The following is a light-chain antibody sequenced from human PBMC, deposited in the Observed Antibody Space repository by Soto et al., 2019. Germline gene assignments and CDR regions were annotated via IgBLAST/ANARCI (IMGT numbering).Light chain of an antibody. J-gene: IGKJ5*01. CDR2: GAS. CDR1: QYIGSN. CDR3: EQYNNWPIT. Sequence: EIVMTQSPATLSVSPEERATLSCRASQYIGSNLAWYQQKPGQAPRLLISGASTRATGIPARFIGSGSATEFTLTISSLQSEDFAVYYCEQYNNWPITFGQGTRLEIK. V-gene: IGKV3-15*01.